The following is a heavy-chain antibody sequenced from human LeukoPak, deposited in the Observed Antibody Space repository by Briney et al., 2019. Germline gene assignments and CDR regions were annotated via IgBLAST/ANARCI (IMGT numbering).Heavy chain of an antibody. Sequence: SVKVSCKASGGTFSSYAISWVRQAPGQGLEWMGRIIPILGIANYAQKFQGRVTITADKFTSTAYMELSSLRSEDTAVYYCASDYYDSSGYGPFDYWGQGTLVTVSS. CDR2: IIPILGIA. CDR3: ASDYYDSSGYGPFDY. D-gene: IGHD3-22*01. V-gene: IGHV1-69*04. J-gene: IGHJ4*02. CDR1: GGTFSSYA.